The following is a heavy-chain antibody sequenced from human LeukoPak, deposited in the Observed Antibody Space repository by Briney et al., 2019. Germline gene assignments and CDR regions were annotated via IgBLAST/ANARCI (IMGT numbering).Heavy chain of an antibody. CDR1: GFTFSRFG. J-gene: IGHJ4*02. CDR3: ARAHYGDYVGLDY. CDR2: IHTDQTIQ. V-gene: IGHV3-30*02. D-gene: IGHD4-17*01. Sequence: GGSLRLSCAASGFTFSRFGMHWVRQAPGKGLEWVAYIHTDQTIQYYADSAKGRFTISRDNAKNSLYLQMNSLRAEDTAVYYCARAHYGDYVGLDYWGQGTLVTVSS.